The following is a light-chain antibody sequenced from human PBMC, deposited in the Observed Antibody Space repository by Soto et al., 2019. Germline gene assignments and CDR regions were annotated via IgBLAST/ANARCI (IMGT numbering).Light chain of an antibody. V-gene: IGKV1-5*01. CDR3: QQADT. CDR1: QSFSSW. Sequence: DIQMTQSPSTLSASVGDRVTITCRASQSFSSWLAWYQLKPVKAPKLLIYDTSSLESGVPSRFSGRGSGTEFTLTISSLQPDDFATYYCQQADTFGQGTKLEIK. CDR2: DTS. J-gene: IGKJ2*01.